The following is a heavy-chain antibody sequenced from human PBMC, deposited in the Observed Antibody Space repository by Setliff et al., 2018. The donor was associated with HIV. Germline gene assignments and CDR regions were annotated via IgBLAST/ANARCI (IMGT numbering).Heavy chain of an antibody. D-gene: IGHD1-26*01. J-gene: IGHJ5*02. V-gene: IGHV4-34*12. CDR2: IFHSGRI. CDR3: ARLSGSFLRAGWFAP. CDR1: GVSFSGYS. Sequence: LSLTCAVFGVSFSGYSWNWIRQSPGKGLEWFGAIFHSGRIDHNPSLQSRVTMSIETSKIQVLLNVSSVTAAITAVYYCARLSGSFLRAGWFAPWGQGTLVTVSS.